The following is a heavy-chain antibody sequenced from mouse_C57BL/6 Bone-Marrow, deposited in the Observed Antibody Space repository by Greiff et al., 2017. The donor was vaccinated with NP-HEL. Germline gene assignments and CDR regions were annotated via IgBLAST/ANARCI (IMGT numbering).Heavy chain of an antibody. V-gene: IGHV1-82*01. D-gene: IGHD1-1*01. CDR3: AREGIYYGSSRGYWYFDV. CDR1: GYAFSSSW. J-gene: IGHJ1*03. CDR2: IYPGDGDT. Sequence: QVQLQQSGPELVKPGASVKISCKASGYAFSSSWMNWVKQRPGKGLEWIGRIYPGDGDTNYNGKFKGKATLTADKSSSTAYMQLSSLTSEDSAVYFCAREGIYYGSSRGYWYFDVWGTGTTVTVSS.